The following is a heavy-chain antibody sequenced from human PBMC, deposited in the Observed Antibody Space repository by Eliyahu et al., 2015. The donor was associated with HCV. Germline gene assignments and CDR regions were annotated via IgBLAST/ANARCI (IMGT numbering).Heavy chain of an antibody. CDR3: VRVGANLLRYDAFDI. CDR1: GYIFTNYY. J-gene: IGHJ3*02. V-gene: IGHV1-46*03. CDR2: INPSGGST. D-gene: IGHD4/OR15-4a*01. Sequence: QVQLVQSGAEVKKPGASVKXSCKASGYIFTNYYMHWVRQAPGQGLEWMGIINPSGGSTSFAQKFQGRVTMTRDTSTSTVYMELTSLRSEDTAVYYCVRVGANLLRYDAFDIWGQGTMVTVSS.